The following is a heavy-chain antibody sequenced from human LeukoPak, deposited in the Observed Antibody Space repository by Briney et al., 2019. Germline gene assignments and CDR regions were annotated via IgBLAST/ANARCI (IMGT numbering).Heavy chain of an antibody. V-gene: IGHV1-69*05. J-gene: IGHJ4*02. CDR2: IIPIFGTA. CDR3: ARDYSGYGDFDY. D-gene: IGHD5-12*01. CDR1: GGTFSSYA. Sequence: GASVKVSCKASGGTFSSYAISWVRQAPGQGLEWMGGIIPIFGTANYAQKFQSRVTMTTDTSTSTAYMELRSLRSDDTAVYYCARDYSGYGDFDYWGQGTLVTVSS.